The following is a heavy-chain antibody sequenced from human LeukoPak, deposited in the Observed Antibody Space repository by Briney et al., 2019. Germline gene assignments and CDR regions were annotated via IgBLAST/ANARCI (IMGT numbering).Heavy chain of an antibody. CDR2: IYTSGST. CDR3: ARVPGYCSGASCYYYYDMDV. J-gene: IGHJ6*02. V-gene: IGHV4-61*09. Sequence: SETLSLTCTVSGGSISSGSYYWSWIRQPAGKGLEWIGHIYTSGSTNYNPSLKSRATISVDTSKNQFSLKLSSVTAADTAVYYCARVPGYCSGASCYYYYDMDVWGQGTTVTVSS. D-gene: IGHD2-15*01. CDR1: GGSISSGSYY.